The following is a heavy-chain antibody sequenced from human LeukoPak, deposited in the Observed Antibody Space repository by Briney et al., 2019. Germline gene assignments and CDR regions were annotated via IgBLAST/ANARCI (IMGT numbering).Heavy chain of an antibody. CDR1: GFTFTNYW. Sequence: GGSLRLSCAASGFTFTNYWVSWVRQAPGKGLEWVANIKPDGSEKYYVDSVKGRFTISRDNAKNSLYLQMNSLRAEDTAVYYCARDYYYGSGSYLKWGQGTLATVSS. CDR3: ARDYYYGSGSYLK. CDR2: IKPDGSEK. V-gene: IGHV3-7*01. D-gene: IGHD3-10*01. J-gene: IGHJ4*02.